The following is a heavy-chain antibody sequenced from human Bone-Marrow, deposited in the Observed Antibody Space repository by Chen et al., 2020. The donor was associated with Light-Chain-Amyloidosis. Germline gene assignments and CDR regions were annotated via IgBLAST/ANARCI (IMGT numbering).Heavy chain of an antibody. CDR1: GYTFPNYW. Sequence: EVQLEQSGPEVKKPGESLKISCKGSGYTFPNYWIGWVRQMPGKGLEWMGVIYPDESDARYRPAFEGQVTSSADNSITTAYLQWRSLKASDTAMYYCARRRDGYNFDYWGQGTLVTVSS. CDR2: IYPDESDA. J-gene: IGHJ4*02. D-gene: IGHD5-12*01. V-gene: IGHV5-51*01. CDR3: ARRRDGYNFDY.